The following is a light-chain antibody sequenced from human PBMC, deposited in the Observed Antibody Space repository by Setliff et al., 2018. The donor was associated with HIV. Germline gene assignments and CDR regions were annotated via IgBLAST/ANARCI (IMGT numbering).Light chain of an antibody. J-gene: IGLJ1*01. V-gene: IGLV2-18*02. Sequence: QSALTQPPSVSGSLGQSVTISCTGTSSDVGGFIRVSWYQQPPRTAPKLMNYDVNNRPSGVPDRFSGSKSGNTASLTISRLQAEDEADYYCSSYTSTNTWVFGTGTKVTVL. CDR2: DVN. CDR3: SSYTSTNTWV. CDR1: SSDVGGFIR.